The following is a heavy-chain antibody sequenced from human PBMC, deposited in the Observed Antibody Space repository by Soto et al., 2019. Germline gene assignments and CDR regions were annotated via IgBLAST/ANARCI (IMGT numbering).Heavy chain of an antibody. D-gene: IGHD4-17*01. CDR2: IYYSGST. CDR3: ARPYGDYVSWFAP. Sequence: QLQLQESGPGLVKPSETLSLTCTVSGGSISSSSYYWGWIRQPPGKGLEWIGSIYYSGSTYYNPSLKSRVTISVDTSKNQFSLKLSSVTAADTAVYYCARPYGDYVSWFAPWGQGTLVTVSS. J-gene: IGHJ5*02. V-gene: IGHV4-39*01. CDR1: GGSISSSSYY.